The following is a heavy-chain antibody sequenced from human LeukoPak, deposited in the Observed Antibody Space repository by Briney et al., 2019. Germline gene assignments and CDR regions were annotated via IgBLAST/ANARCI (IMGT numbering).Heavy chain of an antibody. CDR2: IYPGDSDT. D-gene: IGHD1-14*01. Sequence: GESLKISCKGSGYSFNSYWIGWVRQMPGKGLEWMGIIYPGDSDTRYSPSFQGQVTISADKSISTTFLQWSSLKASDSAMYYCAGLPHRYFDFWGQGTLVTVSS. V-gene: IGHV5-51*01. J-gene: IGHJ4*02. CDR1: GYSFNSYW. CDR3: AGLPHRYFDF.